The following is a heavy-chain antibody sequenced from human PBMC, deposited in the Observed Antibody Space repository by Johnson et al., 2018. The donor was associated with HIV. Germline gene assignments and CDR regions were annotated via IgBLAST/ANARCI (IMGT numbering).Heavy chain of an antibody. D-gene: IGHD7-27*01. CDR1: GFTFSYYA. V-gene: IGHV3-30*04. Sequence: MQLVESGGGVVQPGRSLRLSCAASGFTFSYYAMHWVRQAPGKGLEWVAVISYDGSNKYYADSVKGRFTISRDNSNNTLYLQMDSLRAEDTAVYYCARLGLTGAFDIWGQGTMVTVSS. CDR3: ARLGLTGAFDI. J-gene: IGHJ3*02. CDR2: ISYDGSNK.